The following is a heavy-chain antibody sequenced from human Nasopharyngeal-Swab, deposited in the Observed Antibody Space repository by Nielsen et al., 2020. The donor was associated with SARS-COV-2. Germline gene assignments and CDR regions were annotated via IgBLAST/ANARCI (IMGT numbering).Heavy chain of an antibody. CDR1: GFTFDDYG. CDR2: INWNGGST. CDR3: ARDKGVSGSSAFDI. Sequence: GESLKISCAASGFTFDDYGMGWVRQAPGKGLEWVSGINWNGGSTTYADSAKGRFTISRDNAKNSLYLQMDSLRAEDTALYHCARDKGVSGSSAFDIWGQGTMVIVSS. V-gene: IGHV3-20*01. J-gene: IGHJ3*02. D-gene: IGHD3-10*01.